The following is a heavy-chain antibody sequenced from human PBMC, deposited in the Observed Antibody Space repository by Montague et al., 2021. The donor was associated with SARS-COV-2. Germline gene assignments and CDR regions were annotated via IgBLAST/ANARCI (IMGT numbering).Heavy chain of an antibody. CDR2: IYYSGST. Sequence: SETLSLTCTVSGGSISPYYWNWIRQSPGKGLEWLGDIYYSGSTTYNPSLESRVTISVDTSKNQFSLRLSSVTAADTAVYYCARGIWYANWGQGILVTVSS. CDR1: GGSISPYY. D-gene: IGHD6-13*01. J-gene: IGHJ4*02. CDR3: ARGIWYAN. V-gene: IGHV4-59*01.